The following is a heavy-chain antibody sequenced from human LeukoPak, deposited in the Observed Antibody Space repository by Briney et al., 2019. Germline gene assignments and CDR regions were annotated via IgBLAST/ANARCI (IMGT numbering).Heavy chain of an antibody. Sequence: GGSLKPSCAASGFTFSTYSMNWVRKAPGKGLEWVSSISSGSSFIYYADSVKGRFTISRDNAKNSLFLQMNSLRAEDTAVYYCARESSGYFYWGQGTLVTVSS. CDR2: ISSGSSFI. J-gene: IGHJ4*02. CDR3: ARESSGYFY. V-gene: IGHV3-21*01. CDR1: GFTFSTYS. D-gene: IGHD3-22*01.